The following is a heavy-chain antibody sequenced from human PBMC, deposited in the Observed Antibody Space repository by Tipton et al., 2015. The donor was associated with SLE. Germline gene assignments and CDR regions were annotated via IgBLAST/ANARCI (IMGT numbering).Heavy chain of an antibody. CDR2: ISWDGGST. Sequence: SLRLSCAASGFTFDDYTMHWVRQAPGKGLEWVSLISWDGGSTYYADSVKGRFTISRDNSKNSLYLQMNSLRTEDTAFYYCAKDPGNRFGYNYYCGMDVWGQGTPVTVSS. J-gene: IGHJ6*02. CDR3: AKDPGNRFGYNYYCGMDV. V-gene: IGHV3-43*01. D-gene: IGHD1-14*01. CDR1: GFTFDDYT.